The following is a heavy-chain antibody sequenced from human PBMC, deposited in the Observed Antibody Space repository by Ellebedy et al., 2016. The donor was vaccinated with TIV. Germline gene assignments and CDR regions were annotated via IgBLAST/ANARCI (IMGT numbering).Heavy chain of an antibody. Sequence: PAGSLRLSCAASGFTFTNVWMHWVRQAPGQGLQWVGFIGTKVYGGTTEYAASVKGIFTISRDDSKSISYLQMNCLKSEDTAVDYCNVEVGVHGGITGIDYWGQGTMVTVSS. D-gene: IGHD4-23*01. CDR1: GFTFTNVW. CDR2: IGTKVYGGTT. V-gene: IGHV3-49*04. J-gene: IGHJ4*02. CDR3: NVEVGVHGGITGIDY.